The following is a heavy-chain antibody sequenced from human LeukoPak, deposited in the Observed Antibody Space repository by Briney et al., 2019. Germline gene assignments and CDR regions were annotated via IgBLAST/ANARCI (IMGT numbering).Heavy chain of an antibody. CDR2: IHHSGRS. V-gene: IGHV4-31*03. D-gene: IGHD3-10*01. CDR1: ADSLSSGGHY. J-gene: IGHJ4*02. Sequence: SQTLSLTCTVSADSLSSGGHYWAWIHQFPGKGLESIGFIHHSGRSRHNPSLKDRVAISVDTSRKQFALKLSSVTAADTAMYYCARGGNRFGGFYFDYWGQGIQVIVSS. CDR3: ARGGNRFGGFYFDY.